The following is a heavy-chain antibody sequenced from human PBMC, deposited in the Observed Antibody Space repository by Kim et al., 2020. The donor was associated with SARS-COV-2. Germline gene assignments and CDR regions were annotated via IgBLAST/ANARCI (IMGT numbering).Heavy chain of an antibody. D-gene: IGHD3-9*01. Sequence: GGSLRLSCAASGFTFSDYYMSWIRQAPGKGLEWVSYISSSSSYTNYADSVKGRFTISRDNAKNSLYLQMNSLRAEDTAVYYCARVLRYFDWLSDSNYYYYGMDVWGQGTTVTVSS. V-gene: IGHV3-11*06. CDR1: GFTFSDYY. CDR2: ISSSSSYT. J-gene: IGHJ6*02. CDR3: ARVLRYFDWLSDSNYYYYGMDV.